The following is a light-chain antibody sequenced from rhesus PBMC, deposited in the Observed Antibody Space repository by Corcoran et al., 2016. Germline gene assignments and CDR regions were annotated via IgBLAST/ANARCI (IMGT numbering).Light chain of an antibody. V-gene: IGLV2-11*01. CDR3: SSYEASDIYS. CDR2: KVN. CDR1: SSDIGRYNY. Sequence: QSAPIQSPSVSGSLGQSVTISCTGTSSDIGRYNYVSWYRQQPGTTTKLIMSKVNMRSSGVSDRFSGSKSGNTASLTISGLQPEDEADYDCSSYEASDIYSFGAGPRLTVL. J-gene: IGLJ1*01.